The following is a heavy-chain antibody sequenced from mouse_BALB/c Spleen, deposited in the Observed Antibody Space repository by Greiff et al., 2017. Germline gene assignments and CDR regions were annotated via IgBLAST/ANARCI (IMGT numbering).Heavy chain of an antibody. J-gene: IGHJ2*01. Sequence: DVHLVESGGGLVQPGGSRKLSCAASGFTFSSFGMHWVRQAPEKGLEWVAYISSGSSTIYYADTVKGRFTISRDNPKNTLFLQMTSLRSEDTAMYYCARDYRYDYWGQGTTLTVSS. CDR2: ISSGSSTI. D-gene: IGHD2-14*01. CDR1: GFTFSSFG. CDR3: ARDYRYDY. V-gene: IGHV5-17*02.